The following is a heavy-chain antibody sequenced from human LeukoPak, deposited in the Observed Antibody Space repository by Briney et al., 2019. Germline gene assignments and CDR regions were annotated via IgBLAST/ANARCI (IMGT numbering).Heavy chain of an antibody. CDR2: ISGDGDNT. CDR3: AKGSSSGWSVVGMDV. V-gene: IGHV3-43*02. D-gene: IGHD6-19*01. CDR1: GFTFDDYA. J-gene: IGHJ6*02. Sequence: PGGSLRLSCAVSGFTFDDYAMHWVRQAPGKGLGWASLISGDGDNTYYADSVKGRFTISRDNSKNSLYLQMNSLRTEDTALYYCAKGSSSGWSVVGMDVWGQGTTVTVSS.